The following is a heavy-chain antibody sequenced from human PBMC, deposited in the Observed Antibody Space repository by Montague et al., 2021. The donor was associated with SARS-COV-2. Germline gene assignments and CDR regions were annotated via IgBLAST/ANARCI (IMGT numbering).Heavy chain of an antibody. CDR2: IYHSGST. D-gene: IGHD2-2*01. J-gene: IGHJ5*02. Sequence: LSLTCAVSGGSISSSNWWSWVRQPPGKGLEWIGEIYHSGSTNDNPXLKSRVTISVDKSKNQFSLKLSSVTAADTAVYYCARRYCSSTSCPNWFDPWGQGTLVTVSS. V-gene: IGHV4-4*02. CDR1: GGSISSSNW. CDR3: ARRYCSSTSCPNWFDP.